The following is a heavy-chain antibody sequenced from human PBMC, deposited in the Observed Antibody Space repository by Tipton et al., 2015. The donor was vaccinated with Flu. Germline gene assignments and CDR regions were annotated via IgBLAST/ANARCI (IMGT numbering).Heavy chain of an antibody. CDR1: GGSISSGSYY. V-gene: IGHV4-61*02. CDR3: ARAGYYSDSSAYTSFSH. J-gene: IGHJ4*02. Sequence: TLSLTCTVSGGSISSGSYYWSWIRQPAGKGLEWIGRIYASGSTDYSPSLKSRVTMSVDTSKNHFSLKLNSVTAADTGVYYCARAGYYSDSSAYTSFSHWGQGTLVAVSS. D-gene: IGHD3-22*01. CDR2: IYASGST.